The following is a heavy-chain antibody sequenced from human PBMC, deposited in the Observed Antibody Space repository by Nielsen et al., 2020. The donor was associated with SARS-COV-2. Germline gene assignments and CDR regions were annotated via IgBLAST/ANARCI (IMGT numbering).Heavy chain of an antibody. V-gene: IGHV4-59*08. CDR1: GGSISSYY. J-gene: IGHJ4*02. Sequence: SETLSLTCTVSGGSISSYYWSWIRQPPGKGLECIGYIYYSGSTNYNPSLKSRVTISVDTSKNQFSLKLSSVTAADTAVYYCARVHIRSSWYLSRYYFDYWGQGNLVTVSS. D-gene: IGHD6-13*01. CDR3: ARVHIRSSWYLSRYYFDY. CDR2: IYYSGST.